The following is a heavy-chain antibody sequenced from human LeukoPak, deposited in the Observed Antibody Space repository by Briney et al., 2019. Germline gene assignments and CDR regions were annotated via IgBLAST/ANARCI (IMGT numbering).Heavy chain of an antibody. Sequence: GGSLRLSCAASGLTFNYAWMSWVRQVPGKGLEWVGQTVSEIDGGTTDYATPVKGRLTISRDDSKSTLYLQMNSLKIEDTAVYYCTTDEDWNYARKDVWGQRATVIVSS. J-gene: IGHJ6*02. D-gene: IGHD1-7*01. CDR2: TVSEIDGGTT. CDR1: GLTFNYAW. V-gene: IGHV3-15*04. CDR3: TTDEDWNYARKDV.